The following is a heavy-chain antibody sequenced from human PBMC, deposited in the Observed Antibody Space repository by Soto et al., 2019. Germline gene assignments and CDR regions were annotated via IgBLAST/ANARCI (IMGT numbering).Heavy chain of an antibody. V-gene: IGHV3-64*01. CDR3: ARGGGSYFFDY. CDR1: GFTFSSYA. D-gene: IGHD1-26*01. CDR2: ISSNGGST. J-gene: IGHJ4*02. Sequence: EVQLVESGGGLVQPGGSLRLSCAASGFTFSSYAMLWVRQAPGKGLEYVSAISSNGGSTYYANSVKGRFTISRDNSKNTLYIQMGSLRAEDMAVYYCARGGGSYFFDYWGQVTLVTVSS.